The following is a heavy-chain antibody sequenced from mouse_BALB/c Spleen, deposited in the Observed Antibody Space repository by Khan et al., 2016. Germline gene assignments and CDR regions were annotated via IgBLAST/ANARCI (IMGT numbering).Heavy chain of an antibody. J-gene: IGHJ2*01. V-gene: IGHV3-1*02. CDR3: ARGDHYFDY. Sequence: EVQLQESGPDLVKPSQSLSLTCTVTGYSITSGYTWHWIRQFPGNKLEWMGYIHHSGGTNYTPSLRSRFSITRATSKNPFFMQLNSVTTEDTATYYCARGDHYFDYWGQGTTLTVSS. D-gene: IGHD3-3*01. CDR1: GYSITSGYT. CDR2: IHHSGGT.